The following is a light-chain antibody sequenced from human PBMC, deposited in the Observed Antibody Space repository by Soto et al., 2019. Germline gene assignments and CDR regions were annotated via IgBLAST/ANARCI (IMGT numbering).Light chain of an antibody. CDR1: QTISNF. J-gene: IGKJ3*01. Sequence: DIQMTQSPSSLSASVGDRVTITCRASQTISNFVNWYQQKPGKAPKLLIYGATSLHSGVPSRFSADGSGTDFNLTISSLQPEDFATYYCQQSSSGPPFTFGPGTKVDIK. CDR2: GAT. V-gene: IGKV1-39*01. CDR3: QQSSSGPPFT.